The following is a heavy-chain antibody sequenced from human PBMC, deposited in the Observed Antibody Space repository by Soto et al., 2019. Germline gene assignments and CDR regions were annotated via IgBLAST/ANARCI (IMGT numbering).Heavy chain of an antibody. V-gene: IGHV1-2*02. CDR1: GYSFTGND. CDR2: TNPNSGGP. Sequence: AQLVQSGAEVKKPGASVRVSCKASGYSFTGNDLHRVRQAPGQGLEWMGRTNPNSGGPRYVEKFEGRVTMTRDTSIITAYMELSRLKSGDTAVYYCARDSPVSGTLFDYWGQGTLVTVSS. CDR3: ARDSPVSGTLFDY. J-gene: IGHJ4*02. D-gene: IGHD6-13*01.